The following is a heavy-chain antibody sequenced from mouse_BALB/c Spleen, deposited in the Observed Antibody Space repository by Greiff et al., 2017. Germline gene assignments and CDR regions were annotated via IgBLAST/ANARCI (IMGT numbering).Heavy chain of an antibody. CDR2: IYPGDGDT. V-gene: IGHV1-80*01. D-gene: IGHD3-3*01. CDR3: ARREGREYYAMDY. J-gene: IGHJ4*01. Sequence: QVQLKQSGAELVRPGSSVKISCKASGYAFSSYWMNWVKQRPGQGLEWIGQIYPGDGDTNYNGKFKGKATLTADKSSSTAYMQLSSLTSEDSAVYFCARREGREYYAMDYWGQGTSVTVSS. CDR1: GYAFSSYW.